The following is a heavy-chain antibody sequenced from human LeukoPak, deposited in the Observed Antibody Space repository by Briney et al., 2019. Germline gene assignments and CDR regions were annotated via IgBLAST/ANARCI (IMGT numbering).Heavy chain of an antibody. V-gene: IGHV3-30-3*01. CDR1: GLTFSSYA. CDR3: ASGYCSSTSCYRGVGY. CDR2: ISYDGSNK. D-gene: IGHD2-2*02. J-gene: IGHJ4*02. Sequence: GRSLRLSCAASGLTFSSYAMHWVRQAPGKGLEWVAVISYDGSNKYYADSVKGRFTISRDNSKNTLYLQMNSLRAEDTAVYYCASGYCSSTSCYRGVGYWGQGTLVTVSS.